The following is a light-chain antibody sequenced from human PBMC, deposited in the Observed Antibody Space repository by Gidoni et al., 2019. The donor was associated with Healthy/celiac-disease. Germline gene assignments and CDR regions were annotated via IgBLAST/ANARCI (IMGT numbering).Light chain of an antibody. J-gene: IGLJ3*02. V-gene: IGLV2-8*01. CDR2: EVS. CDR3: SSYAGSNNWV. CDR1: NSDVGAYKY. Sequence: QSALPQPPSASGSPGQPVTISCTGNNSDVGAYKYVSWYQQHPGKVPNLMIYEVSKRPSGVPDRFSGSKSGNTASLTVSGLQAEDEADYYCSSYAGSNNWVFGGGTKVTVL.